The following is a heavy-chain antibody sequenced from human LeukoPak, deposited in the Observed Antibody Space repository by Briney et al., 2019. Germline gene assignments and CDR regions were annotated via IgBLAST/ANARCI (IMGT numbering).Heavy chain of an antibody. J-gene: IGHJ3*02. V-gene: IGHV1-3*01. CDR1: GYTFTSYA. CDR2: INAGNGNT. CDR3: ARVEEYYYDSSGKGWAFNI. D-gene: IGHD3-22*01. Sequence: ASVKVSCKASGYTFTSYAMHWVRQAPEQRLQWMGWINAGNGNTKYSQKFQGRVTITRDTSASTAYMELSSLRSEDTAVYYCARVEEYYYDSSGKGWAFNIWGQGTMVTVSS.